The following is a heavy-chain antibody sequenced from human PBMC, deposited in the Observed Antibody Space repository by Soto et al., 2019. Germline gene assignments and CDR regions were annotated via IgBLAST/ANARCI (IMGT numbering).Heavy chain of an antibody. CDR2: IGPDGGEK. Sequence: PGGSLRLSCAASGYTFTGSWMSWVRQPPGKGLEWVATIGPDGGEKNYVDSVKGRFTISRDNAKNSLYLEMNSLKDEDTAVYFCARGRSLDIWGQGPM. CDR1: GYTFTGSW. CDR3: ARGRSLDI. V-gene: IGHV3-7*03. J-gene: IGHJ3*02.